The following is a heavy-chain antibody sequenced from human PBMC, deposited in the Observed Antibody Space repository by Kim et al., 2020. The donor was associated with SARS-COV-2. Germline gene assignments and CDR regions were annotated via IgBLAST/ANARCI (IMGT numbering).Heavy chain of an antibody. CDR3: ARAPIGGRRDFDY. CDR1: GFTFSDYW. Sequence: GGSLRLSCAASGFTFSDYWMTWVRQAPGKGLEWVANIKQDGSDKYYVDSVRGRFTISRDTAKNSLFLQMNSLRVEDTAVYYCARAPIGGRRDFDYWGQGTLVIVSS. D-gene: IGHD3-10*01. J-gene: IGHJ4*02. V-gene: IGHV3-7*01. CDR2: IKQDGSDK.